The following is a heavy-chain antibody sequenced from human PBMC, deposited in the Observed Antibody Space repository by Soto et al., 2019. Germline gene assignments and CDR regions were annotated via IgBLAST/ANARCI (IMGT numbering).Heavy chain of an antibody. D-gene: IGHD6-6*01. V-gene: IGHV4-59*01. CDR2: IYYSGST. CDR1: GGSISSYY. CDR3: ARHIAARPHYYYYGMDV. J-gene: IGHJ6*02. Sequence: SETLSLTCTVSGGSISSYYWSWIRHPPGKGLEWIGYIYYSGSTNYNPSLKSRVTISVDTSKNQFSLKLSSVTAADTAVYYCARHIAARPHYYYYGMDVWGQGTTVTVSS.